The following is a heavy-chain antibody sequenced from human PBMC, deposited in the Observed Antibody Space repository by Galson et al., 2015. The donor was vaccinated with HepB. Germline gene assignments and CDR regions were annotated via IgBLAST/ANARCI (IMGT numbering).Heavy chain of an antibody. Sequence: SVKASCKASGYTFTGYYMHWVRQAPGQGLEWMGRINPNSGGTNYAQKFQGGVTMTRDTSISTAYMELSRLRSDDTAVYYCARVRTVTTAYYYYMDVWGKGTTVTVSS. J-gene: IGHJ6*03. CDR1: GYTFTGYY. V-gene: IGHV1-2*06. D-gene: IGHD4-17*01. CDR2: INPNSGGT. CDR3: ARVRTVTTAYYYYMDV.